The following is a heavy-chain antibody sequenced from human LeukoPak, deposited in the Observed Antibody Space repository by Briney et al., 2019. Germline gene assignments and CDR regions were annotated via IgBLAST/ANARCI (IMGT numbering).Heavy chain of an antibody. Sequence: ASVKVSCKASGYTFTSYGISWVRQAPGQGLEWMGWTSAYNGNTNYAQKLQGRVTMTTDTSTSTAYMELRSLRSDDTAVYYCARDTPYYYGSGSYHGMDVWGQGTTVTVSS. V-gene: IGHV1-18*01. D-gene: IGHD3-10*01. J-gene: IGHJ6*02. CDR3: ARDTPYYYGSGSYHGMDV. CDR1: GYTFTSYG. CDR2: TSAYNGNT.